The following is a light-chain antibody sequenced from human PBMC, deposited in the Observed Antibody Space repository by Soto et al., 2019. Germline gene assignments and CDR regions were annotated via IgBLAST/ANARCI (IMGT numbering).Light chain of an antibody. CDR1: SSDVGGYNY. J-gene: IGLJ2*01. CDR3: CSYAGSYPVV. V-gene: IGLV2-11*01. Sequence: QSALTQLRSVSGSPGQSVTISCTGTSSDVGGYNYVSWYQQHPGKAPKLMIYDVSKRPSGVPDRFSGSKSGNTASLTISGLQAEDEADYYCCSYAGSYPVVFGGGTQLTVL. CDR2: DVS.